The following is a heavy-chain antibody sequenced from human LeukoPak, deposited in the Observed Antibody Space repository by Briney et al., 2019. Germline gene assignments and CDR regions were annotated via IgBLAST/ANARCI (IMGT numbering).Heavy chain of an antibody. J-gene: IGHJ6*03. CDR1: SGFISSYY. Sequence: PSETLSLTCSVSSGFISSYYWTWIRQSPGKGLEWIGYIYYTGSTSYNPSLQSRVTISVDTSKNQFSLRPNSVTAADTAVYYCARLHHDYGSGTYGGAYNYYMDVWGKGTTVTVSS. CDR3: ARLHHDYGSGTYGGAYNYYMDV. CDR2: IYYTGST. D-gene: IGHD3-10*01. V-gene: IGHV4-59*01.